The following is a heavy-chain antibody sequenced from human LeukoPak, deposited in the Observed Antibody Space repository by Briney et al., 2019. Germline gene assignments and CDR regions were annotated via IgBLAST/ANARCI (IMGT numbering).Heavy chain of an antibody. CDR3: ATYSSLNRREFQY. V-gene: IGHV3-7*01. CDR1: GFTFSNYW. D-gene: IGHD3-22*01. J-gene: IGHJ1*01. CDR2: IKTDGSEK. Sequence: GGSLRLSCEGSGFTFSNYWMSWVRQAPGKGLQWVANIKTDGSEKYYVDSVKGRFTISRDNAKNSLYLQMNSLRAEDTAVYYCATYSSLNRREFQYWGQGTLLTVSS.